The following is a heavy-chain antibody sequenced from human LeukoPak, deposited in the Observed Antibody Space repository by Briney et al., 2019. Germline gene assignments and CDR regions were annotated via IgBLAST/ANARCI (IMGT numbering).Heavy chain of an antibody. CDR3: ARNHYYDSSGYYGGFDY. V-gene: IGHV4-59*01. CDR1: GGSISSYY. Sequence: PETLSLTCTVSGGSISSYYWSWIRQPPGKGLEWIGYIYYSGSTNYNPSLKSRVTISVDTSKNQFSLKLSSVTAADTAVYYCARNHYYDSSGYYGGFDYWGQGTLVTVSS. D-gene: IGHD3-22*01. CDR2: IYYSGST. J-gene: IGHJ4*02.